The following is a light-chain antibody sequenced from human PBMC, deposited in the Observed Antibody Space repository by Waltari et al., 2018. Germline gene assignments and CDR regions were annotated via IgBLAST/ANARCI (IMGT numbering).Light chain of an antibody. V-gene: IGKV3-20*01. CDR3: QQYGSSPIT. CDR2: GAS. Sequence: EIVLTQSPGTLSLSPAESATLSCRASQSVSSSYLAWYQQKPGPAPRLLIYGASSRATGIPDRFSGSGSGTDFTLTISRLEPEDCAVYYCQQYGSSPITFVQGTRLEIK. CDR1: QSVSSSY. J-gene: IGKJ5*01.